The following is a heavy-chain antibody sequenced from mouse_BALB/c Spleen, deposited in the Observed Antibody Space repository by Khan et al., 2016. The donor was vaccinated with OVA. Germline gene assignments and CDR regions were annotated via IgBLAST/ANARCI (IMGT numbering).Heavy chain of an antibody. J-gene: IGHJ2*01. D-gene: IGHD4-1*01. CDR1: GFTFSSYS. CDR3: ASHLTGSVAH. CDR2: ISSGGDYT. Sequence: DVQLVESGGDLVKPGGSLKLSCAASGFTFSSYSMSWVRQTPDKRLEWVATISSGGDYTYYPDSVKGRFTISRDNARNTLYLQMSSLKSEDTAMYYCASHLTGSVAHWGQGTTLTVSS. V-gene: IGHV5-6*01.